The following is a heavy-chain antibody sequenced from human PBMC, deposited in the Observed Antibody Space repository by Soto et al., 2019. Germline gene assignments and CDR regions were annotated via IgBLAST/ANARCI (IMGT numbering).Heavy chain of an antibody. V-gene: IGHV1-8*01. Sequence: ASVKVSCKTSGYTFTDYDINWVRQATGQGLEWIGWMNPNSGETGYAQKFQGRVTMTRSASLSTAYLELSSLRSEETAVYYCARVAVADRNRWYNWFDPWGQGTLVIVSS. CDR1: GYTFTDYD. CDR2: MNPNSGET. J-gene: IGHJ5*02. CDR3: ARVAVADRNRWYNWFDP. D-gene: IGHD6-19*01.